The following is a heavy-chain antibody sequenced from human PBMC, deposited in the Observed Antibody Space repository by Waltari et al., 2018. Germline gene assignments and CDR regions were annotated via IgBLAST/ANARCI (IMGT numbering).Heavy chain of an antibody. CDR2: INHAGNT. CDR3: ARLEDCSGGNCYSANNHPVDV. Sequence: QVHLQQWGAGLLKASETLSFTCAVDGGSFRGSYWSWFRKPPGKGLEWMGEINHAGNTNFNPSLKSRVVIAEDTSKSQFYLKLTFVTAADTGVYYCARLEDCSGGNCYSANNHPVDVWGQGTSVTVSS. V-gene: IGHV4-34*01. CDR1: GGSFRGSY. J-gene: IGHJ6*02. D-gene: IGHD2-15*01.